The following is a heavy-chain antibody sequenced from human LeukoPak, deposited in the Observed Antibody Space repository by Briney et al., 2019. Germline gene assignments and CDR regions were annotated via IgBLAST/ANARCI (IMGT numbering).Heavy chain of an antibody. Sequence: PGGSLRLYCAASGFTLSNYWMHWVRQAPGKGLVWVSRINSDGSSRDYADSVKGRFTISRDNAKNTLYLQMNSLRAEDTAVYYCASGITMVRGVITDYWGQGTLVTVSS. CDR2: INSDGSSR. J-gene: IGHJ4*02. CDR3: ASGITMVRGVITDY. CDR1: GFTLSNYW. V-gene: IGHV3-74*01. D-gene: IGHD3-10*01.